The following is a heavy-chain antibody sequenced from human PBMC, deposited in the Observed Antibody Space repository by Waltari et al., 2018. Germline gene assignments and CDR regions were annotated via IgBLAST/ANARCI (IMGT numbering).Heavy chain of an antibody. D-gene: IGHD6-13*01. CDR1: GGSISSYY. J-gene: IGHJ5*02. CDR3: ARAGSDSSSWYLPGENWFDP. V-gene: IGHV4-59*13. Sequence: QVQLQESGPGLVKPSETLSLTCTVSGGSISSYYWSWIRQPSGRGLEWIGYSYYGGSPNYTPSLKSRVTISVDTSKNQFSLKLSSVTAADTAVYYCARAGSDSSSWYLPGENWFDPWGQGTLVTVSS. CDR2: SYYGGSP.